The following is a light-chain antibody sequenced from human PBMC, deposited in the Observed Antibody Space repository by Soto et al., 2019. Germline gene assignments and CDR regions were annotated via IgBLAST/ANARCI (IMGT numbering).Light chain of an antibody. J-gene: IGKJ1*01. V-gene: IGKV1-5*01. CDR2: DAS. CDR1: QTITRW. CDR3: QQYNSYSWT. Sequence: DIQMTPSPATLSASVGYKVTVXXRASQTITRWMAWYQQKPGKAPKLLIYDASTLESGVPSRFSGSRSGTEFTLTISSLQPDDFATYYCQQYNSYSWTFAQGTKVAIK.